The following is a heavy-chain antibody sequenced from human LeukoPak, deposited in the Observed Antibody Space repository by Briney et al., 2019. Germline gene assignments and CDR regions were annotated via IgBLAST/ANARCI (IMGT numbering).Heavy chain of an antibody. J-gene: IGHJ5*02. CDR3: ARAPVKDSSRNTRFDP. V-gene: IGHV1-18*01. CDR2: ISAYNGNT. D-gene: IGHD6-13*01. Sequence: ASVKVSCKASGYTFTSYGISWVRQAPGQGLEWMGWISAYNGNTSYAQKLQGRVTMTTDTSTSTAYMELRSLRSDDTAVYYCARAPVKDSSRNTRFDPWGQGTLVTVSS. CDR1: GYTFTSYG.